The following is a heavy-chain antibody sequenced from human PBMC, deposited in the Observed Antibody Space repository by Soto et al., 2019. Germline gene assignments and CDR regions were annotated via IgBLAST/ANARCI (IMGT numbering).Heavy chain of an antibody. CDR2: ISGTGGST. D-gene: IGHD7-27*01. Sequence: PGGSLRLSCAASGFTFNNYALNWVRQAPGKGLEWVSSISGTGGSTFYAGSAKGRFTISRDNSKNTLFLQMTSLRAEDTAVYYCGKGNSKWGTGDAFDFWCQGTMVTVS. CDR3: GKGNSKWGTGDAFDF. CDR1: GFTFNNYA. J-gene: IGHJ3*01. V-gene: IGHV3-23*01.